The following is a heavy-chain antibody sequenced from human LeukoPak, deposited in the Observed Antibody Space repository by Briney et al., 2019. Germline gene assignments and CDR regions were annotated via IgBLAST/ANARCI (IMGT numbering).Heavy chain of an antibody. J-gene: IGHJ4*02. V-gene: IGHV4-34*01. CDR3: ASPARPWSGWWDH. CDR1: GGPFSGSD. Sequence: PSETLSPTCAVYGGPFSGSDWSWIRQSPGKGLEWIGEINRSGKTKYNPSLKSRVTISVDTSKNQFSLKLTSVTAADTALYYCASPARPWSGWWDHWGQGTLVTVSS. D-gene: IGHD3-3*01. CDR2: INRSGKT.